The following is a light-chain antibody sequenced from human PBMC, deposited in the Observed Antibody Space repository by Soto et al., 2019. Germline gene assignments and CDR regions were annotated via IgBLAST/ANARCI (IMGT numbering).Light chain of an antibody. J-gene: IGKJ1*01. V-gene: IGKV1-5*03. CDR3: QHYNSYSEA. CDR2: KAS. Sequence: DIQMTQSPSTLSASVGDRVTITCRARQSISSWLAWYQLKPGKAPKLLIYKASTLKSGVPSRFSGSGSGTEFTLTISSLQPDDFATYYCQHYNSYSEAFGQGTKVELK. CDR1: QSISSW.